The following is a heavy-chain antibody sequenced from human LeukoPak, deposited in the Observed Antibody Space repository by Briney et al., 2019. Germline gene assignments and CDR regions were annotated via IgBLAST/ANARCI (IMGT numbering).Heavy chain of an antibody. CDR1: GGSFSGYY. CDR3: ARSSGHCSGGSCYGY. CDR2: INHSGST. D-gene: IGHD2-15*01. Sequence: SETLSLTCAVYGGSFSGYYWSWIRQPPGKGLEWIGEINHSGSTNYNPSLKSRVTISVDTSKNLFSLKLSSVTAADTAVYYCARSSGHCSGGSCYGYWGQGTLVTVSS. J-gene: IGHJ4*02. V-gene: IGHV4-34*01.